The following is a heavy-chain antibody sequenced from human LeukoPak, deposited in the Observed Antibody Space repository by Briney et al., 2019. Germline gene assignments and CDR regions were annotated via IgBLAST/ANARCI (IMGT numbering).Heavy chain of an antibody. D-gene: IGHD3-10*01. V-gene: IGHV3-23*01. Sequence: GGSLRLSCAASGFTFSSSWMSWVRQAPGKGLEWVSGISGRGDYTYYADSVRGRFTISRDNSKNTVYLQMNSLRAEDTAVYYCAKMEGYYFGSGSYSLDYWGQGTLVTVSS. CDR1: GFTFSSSW. CDR3: AKMEGYYFGSGSYSLDY. J-gene: IGHJ4*02. CDR2: ISGRGDYT.